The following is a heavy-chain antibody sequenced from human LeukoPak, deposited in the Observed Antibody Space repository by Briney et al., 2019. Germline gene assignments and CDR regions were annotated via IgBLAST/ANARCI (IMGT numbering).Heavy chain of an antibody. Sequence: SETLSLTCTVSGGSISSYYWSWIRQPPGKGLEWIGEINHSGSTNYNPSLKSRVTISVDTSKNQFSLKLSSVTAADTAVYYCARRPGWFGEYYFDYWGQGTLVTVSS. J-gene: IGHJ4*02. V-gene: IGHV4-34*01. D-gene: IGHD3-10*01. CDR2: INHSGST. CDR1: GGSISSYY. CDR3: ARRPGWFGEYYFDY.